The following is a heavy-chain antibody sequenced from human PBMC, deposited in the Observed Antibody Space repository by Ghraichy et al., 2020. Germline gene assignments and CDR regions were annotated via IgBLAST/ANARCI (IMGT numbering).Heavy chain of an antibody. CDR1: GGSVSSGSYY. J-gene: IGHJ5*02. V-gene: IGHV4-61*01. D-gene: IGHD3-16*01. CDR2: IYYSGST. Sequence: SETLSLTCTVSGGSVSSGSYYWSWVRQPPGKGLEWIGYIYYSGSTNYNPSLRGRVTISVATSKNQFSLKLSSVTAADTAVYYCARERPRFLGGFNPWGQGTLVTVSS. CDR3: ARERPRFLGGFNP.